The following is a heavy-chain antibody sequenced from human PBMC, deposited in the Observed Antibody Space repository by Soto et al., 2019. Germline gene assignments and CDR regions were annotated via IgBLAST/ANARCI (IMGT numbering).Heavy chain of an antibody. CDR2: IYHSGST. J-gene: IGHJ6*02. V-gene: IGHV4-38-2*02. CDR3: ARDWLNMNYYYYGMDV. Sequence: SETLSLTCAVSGYSISSGYYWGWIRQPPGKGLEWIGTIYHSGSTYYNPSLKSRLTISVDTSKNHFSLRLSSVTAADTAVYYCARDWLNMNYYYYGMDVWGQGTTVTVSS. CDR1: GYSISSGYY. D-gene: IGHD3-22*01.